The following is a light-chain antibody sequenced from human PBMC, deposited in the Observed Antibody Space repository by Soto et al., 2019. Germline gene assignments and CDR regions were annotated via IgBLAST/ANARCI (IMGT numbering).Light chain of an antibody. CDR3: CSYAGSSTVV. Sequence: QSALTQPPSVSGSPGQSITISCTGTSSDVGSYNLVSWNQQHPGKAPKLMIYEVSKRPSGVSNRFSGSKSGNTASLTISGLQAEDEADYYCCSYAGSSTVVFGGGTKVTVL. CDR2: EVS. J-gene: IGLJ2*01. V-gene: IGLV2-23*02. CDR1: SSDVGSYNL.